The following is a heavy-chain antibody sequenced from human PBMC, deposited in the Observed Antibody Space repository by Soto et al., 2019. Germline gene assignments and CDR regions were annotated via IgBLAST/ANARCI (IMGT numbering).Heavy chain of an antibody. CDR3: ASSSADEMYFDY. J-gene: IGHJ4*02. CDR2: IWYDGSNK. V-gene: IGHV3-33*01. CDR1: GFTFSSYG. Sequence: QVQLVESGGGVVQPGRSLRLSCAASGFTFSSYGMHWVRQAPGKGLEWVAVIWYDGSNKYYADSVKGRFTISRDNSKNTLYLKMNSLRAEDTAVYYCASSSADEMYFDYWGQGTLVTVSS. D-gene: IGHD6-6*01.